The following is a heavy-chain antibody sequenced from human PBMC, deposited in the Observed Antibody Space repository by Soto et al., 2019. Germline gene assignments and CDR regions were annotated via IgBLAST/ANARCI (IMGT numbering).Heavy chain of an antibody. J-gene: IGHJ4*02. Sequence: ASLKVSCKTSGYIFTIYYIHWVRQAPGQGLEWMGIINPSGGTTTYAQKFQGRVTMTRDTSTSTVYMELSSLRSEDTAVYYCARGPATAPDAYWGLGTLVTVSS. D-gene: IGHD2-2*01. V-gene: IGHV1-46*01. CDR2: INPSGGTT. CDR3: ARGPATAPDAY. CDR1: GYIFTIYY.